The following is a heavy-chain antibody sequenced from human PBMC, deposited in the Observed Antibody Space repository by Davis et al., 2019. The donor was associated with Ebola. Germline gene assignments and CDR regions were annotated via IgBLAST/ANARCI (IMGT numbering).Heavy chain of an antibody. CDR1: GFTFSSYG. J-gene: IGHJ1*01. D-gene: IGHD4-17*01. Sequence: GGSLRLSCAASGFTFSSYGMHWVRQAPGKGLERVAVISYDGSNKYYADSVKGRFTISRDNSKNTLYLQMNSLRAEDTAVYYCATTGFQHWGQGTLVTVSS. V-gene: IGHV3-30*03. CDR2: ISYDGSNK. CDR3: ATTGFQH.